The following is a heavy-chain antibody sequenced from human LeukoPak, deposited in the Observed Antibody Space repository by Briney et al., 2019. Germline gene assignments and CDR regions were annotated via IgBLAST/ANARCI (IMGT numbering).Heavy chain of an antibody. Sequence: PGGSLRLSCAASGFTFGSYEMNWVRQAPGKGLEWVSYISSSGSTIYYADSVKGRFTISRDNAKNSLYLQMNSLRAEDTAVYYCARGPGIAAPDFDYWGQGTLVTVSS. J-gene: IGHJ4*02. CDR2: ISSSGSTI. V-gene: IGHV3-48*03. CDR1: GFTFGSYE. D-gene: IGHD6-13*01. CDR3: ARGPGIAAPDFDY.